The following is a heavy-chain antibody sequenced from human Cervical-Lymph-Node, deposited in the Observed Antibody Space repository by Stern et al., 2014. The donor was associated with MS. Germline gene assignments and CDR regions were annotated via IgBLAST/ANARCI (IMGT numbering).Heavy chain of an antibody. V-gene: IGHV3-30-3*01. CDR1: GFIFSSYA. Sequence: VQLVESGGGLVQPGRSLRLSCAASGFIFSSYAMHWVRQAPGKGLDWVAFLSNEGSKQFYADSVKGRFTIPRDNPTNPLYLQINSRRPEDTAVYYCARDTCRGGGCYFRYWGQGILITVSS. J-gene: IGHJ4*02. CDR3: ARDTCRGGGCYFRY. D-gene: IGHD2-15*01. CDR2: LSNEGSKQ.